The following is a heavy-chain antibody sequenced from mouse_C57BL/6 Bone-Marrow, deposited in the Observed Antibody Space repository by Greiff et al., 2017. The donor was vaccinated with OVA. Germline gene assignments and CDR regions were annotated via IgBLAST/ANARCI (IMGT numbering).Heavy chain of an antibody. CDR1: GFTFSSYA. CDR2: ISSGGDYI. Sequence: EVQRVESGEGLVKPGGSLKLSCAASGFTFSSYAMSWVRQTPEKRLEWVAYISSGGDYIYYADTVKGRFTISRDNARNTLYLQMSSLKSEDTAMYYCTGYGYDLAWFAYWGQGTLVTVSA. V-gene: IGHV5-9-1*02. J-gene: IGHJ3*01. D-gene: IGHD2-2*01. CDR3: TGYGYDLAWFAY.